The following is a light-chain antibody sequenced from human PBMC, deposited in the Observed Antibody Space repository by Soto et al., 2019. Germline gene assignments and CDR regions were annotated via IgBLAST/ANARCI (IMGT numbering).Light chain of an antibody. CDR2: DVS. J-gene: IGLJ2*01. V-gene: IGLV2-14*03. Sequence: QSALTQPASVSGSPGQSITISCTETNSDVGGFDYVSWYQVHPGKAPKLVIYDVSVRPSGISNRFSGSKSGDTASLTISALQAEDEADYYCSSSTTRATVFGGGTKLTVL. CDR1: NSDVGGFDY. CDR3: SSSTTRATV.